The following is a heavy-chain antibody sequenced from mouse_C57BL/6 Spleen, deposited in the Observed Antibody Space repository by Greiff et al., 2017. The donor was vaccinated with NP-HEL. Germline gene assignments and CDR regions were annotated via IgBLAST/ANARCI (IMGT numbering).Heavy chain of an antibody. J-gene: IGHJ2*01. Sequence: VQLQQSGPELVKPGASVKISCKASGYTFTDYYMNWVQQSHGKSLEWIGDINPNNGGTSYHQKFKGKATLPVDKSSSTAYIELRSLTSEDSAVDYCASFTTRRDFDDWGQGTTLTVSS. CDR3: ASFTTRRDFDD. CDR1: GYTFTDYY. V-gene: IGHV1-26*01. D-gene: IGHD1-1*01. CDR2: INPNNGGT.